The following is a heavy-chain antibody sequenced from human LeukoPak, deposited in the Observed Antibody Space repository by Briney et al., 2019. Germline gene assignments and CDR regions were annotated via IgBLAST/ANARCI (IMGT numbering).Heavy chain of an antibody. CDR1: GGSISSGGYS. D-gene: IGHD3-10*01. CDR2: IYHSGST. CDR3: ATSAHYGSGSYVY. V-gene: IGHV4-30-2*01. J-gene: IGHJ4*02. Sequence: SETLSLTCAVSGGSISSGGYSWSWIRQPPGKGLEWIGYIYHSGSTYYNPSLKSRVTISVDRSKNQFSLKLSSVTAADTAVYYCATSAHYGSGSYVYWGQGTLVTVSS.